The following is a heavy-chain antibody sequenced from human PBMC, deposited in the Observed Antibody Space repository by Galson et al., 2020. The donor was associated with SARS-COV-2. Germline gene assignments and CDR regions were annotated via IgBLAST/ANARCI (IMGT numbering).Heavy chain of an antibody. CDR2: ISGRDGRT. Sequence: TGGSLRLFCAASGFTFSSYAMTWVRQAPGKGLEWVSTISGRDGRTFYADSVEGRFTISRDNSKNTLYLQMNSLRAEDTAVYYCAKGVGDNIAVAGTAEYWGQGTLVTVSS. J-gene: IGHJ4*02. D-gene: IGHD6-19*01. CDR3: AKGVGDNIAVAGTAEY. CDR1: GFTFSSYA. V-gene: IGHV3-23*01.